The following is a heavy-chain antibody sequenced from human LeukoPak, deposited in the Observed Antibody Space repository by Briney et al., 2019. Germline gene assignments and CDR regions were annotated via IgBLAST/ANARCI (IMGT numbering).Heavy chain of an antibody. CDR2: IYYSGST. J-gene: IGHJ6*02. CDR1: GGSISSSSYY. D-gene: IGHD4-17*01. Sequence: SETLSLTCTVSGGSISSSSYYWGWIRQPPGKWLEWIGSIYYSGSTYYNPSLKSRVTISVDTSKNQFSLKLSSVTAADTAVYYCATDYGDYYGMDVWGQGTTVTVSS. CDR3: ATDYGDYYGMDV. V-gene: IGHV4-39*01.